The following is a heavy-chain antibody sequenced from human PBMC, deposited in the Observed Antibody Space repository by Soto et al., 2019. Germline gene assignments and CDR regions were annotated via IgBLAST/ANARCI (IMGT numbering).Heavy chain of an antibody. CDR1: VFTFSSHA. V-gene: IGHV3-53*01. D-gene: IGHD6-13*01. Sequence: PGGSLRFSCAASVFTFSSHAMSWVRQAPGKGLEWVSVIYSGGSTYYADSVKGRFTISRDNSKNTLYLQMNSLRAEDTAVYYCATYSSPGWGQGTLVTVSS. CDR3: ATYSSPG. J-gene: IGHJ4*02. CDR2: IYSGGST.